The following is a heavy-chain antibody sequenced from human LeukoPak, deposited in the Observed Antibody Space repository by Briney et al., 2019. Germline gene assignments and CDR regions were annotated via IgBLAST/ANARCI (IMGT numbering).Heavy chain of an antibody. CDR3: ARDPGGTWGFDY. CDR1: GGSISSYY. CDR2: IYYSGST. V-gene: IGHV4-59*01. J-gene: IGHJ4*02. D-gene: IGHD7-27*01. Sequence: SETLSLTCTVSGGSISSYYWSWIRQPPGKGLEWIGYIYYSGSTNYNPSLKSRVTISVDTSKNQFSLKLTSVTAADTAVYYCARDPGGTWGFDYWGQGALVTVSS.